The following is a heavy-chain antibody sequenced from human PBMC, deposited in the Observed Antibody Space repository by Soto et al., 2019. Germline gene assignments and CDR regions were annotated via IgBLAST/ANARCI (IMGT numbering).Heavy chain of an antibody. D-gene: IGHD6-6*01. J-gene: IGHJ4*02. CDR2: IYWDDDK. V-gene: IGHV2-5*02. Sequence: VNHRQSLTLTYHLSRFSLSTSGVGVGWIRQPPGKALEWLALIYWDDDKRYSPSLKSRLTITKDTSKNQVVLTMTNMDPVDTATYYCAHRPRGPEYSSSFGFDYWGQGTLVTVSS. CDR3: AHRPRGPEYSSSFGFDY. CDR1: RFSLSTSGVG.